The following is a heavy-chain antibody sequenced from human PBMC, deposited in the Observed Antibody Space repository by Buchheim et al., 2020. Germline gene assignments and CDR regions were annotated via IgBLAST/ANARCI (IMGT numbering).Heavy chain of an antibody. J-gene: IGHJ4*02. CDR1: GFTFSSYG. Sequence: QVQLVESGGGVVQPGRSLRLSCAASGFTFSSYGMHWVRQAPGKGLEWVAVILYDGSNKYYADSVKGRFTISRDNSKNTLYLQMNSLRAEDTAVYYCAKDGRRYCSSTSCYTIDYWGQGTL. V-gene: IGHV3-30*18. CDR3: AKDGRRYCSSTSCYTIDY. CDR2: ILYDGSNK. D-gene: IGHD2-2*02.